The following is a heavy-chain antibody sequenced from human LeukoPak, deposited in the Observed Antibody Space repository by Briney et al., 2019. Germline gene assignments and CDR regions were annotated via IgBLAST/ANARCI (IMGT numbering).Heavy chain of an antibody. CDR1: GGSISSGSYF. CDR2: IYITEST. Sequence: SQTLSLTCTVSGGSISSGSYFWSWIRQPAGKRLEWIGRIYITESTNYNPSLRSRVTISVDTSKNQFSLKLSSVTAADTAVYYCARRNSGYPHDAFDIWGQGTMVTVSS. V-gene: IGHV4-61*02. J-gene: IGHJ3*02. D-gene: IGHD3-22*01. CDR3: ARRNSGYPHDAFDI.